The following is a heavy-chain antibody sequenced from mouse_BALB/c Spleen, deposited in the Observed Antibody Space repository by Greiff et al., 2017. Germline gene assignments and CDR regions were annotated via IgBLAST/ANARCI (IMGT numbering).Heavy chain of an antibody. CDR2: ISSGSSTI. V-gene: IGHV5-17*02. D-gene: IGHD1-1*01. CDR1: GFTFSSFG. J-gene: IGHJ4*01. Sequence: EVKLVESGGGLVQPGGSRKLSCAASGFTFSSFGMHWVRQAPEKGLEWVAYISSGSSTIYYADTVKGRFTISRDNPKNTLFLQMTSLRSEDTAMYYCARDGSSYYAMDYWGQGTSVTVSS. CDR3: ARDGSSYYAMDY.